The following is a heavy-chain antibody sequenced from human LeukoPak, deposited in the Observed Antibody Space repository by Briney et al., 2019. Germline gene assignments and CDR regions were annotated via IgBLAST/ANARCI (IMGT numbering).Heavy chain of an antibody. Sequence: GGSLRLSCTPSGFIFGDYAMSWVRQAPGKGLEWEGFIRSKAYGGTTEYAASVKGRFTISRDDSKSIAYLQMNSLKTEDTAVYYCTRDGTRGASHYYGLDVWGQGTTVTVSS. CDR2: IRSKAYGGTT. V-gene: IGHV3-49*04. D-gene: IGHD2-8*02. J-gene: IGHJ6*02. CDR1: GFIFGDYA. CDR3: TRDGTRGASHYYGLDV.